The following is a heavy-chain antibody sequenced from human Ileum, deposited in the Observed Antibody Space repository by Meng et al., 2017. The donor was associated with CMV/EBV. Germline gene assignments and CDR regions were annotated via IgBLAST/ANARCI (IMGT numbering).Heavy chain of an antibody. J-gene: IGHJ4*02. CDR3: ARWRSSGWYFFDF. CDR2: MYHSGST. Sequence: QLQLQESGPGLVKPSETLSLTCRVTGGSVSSNTYYWAWIRQSPGEGLEWIGSMYHSGSTYHNPSLKSRVTISVDTSKNQFSLKLNSVTAADTAVYYCARWRSSGWYFFDFWGQGTLVTVSS. D-gene: IGHD6-19*01. V-gene: IGHV4-39*07. CDR1: GGSVSSNTYY.